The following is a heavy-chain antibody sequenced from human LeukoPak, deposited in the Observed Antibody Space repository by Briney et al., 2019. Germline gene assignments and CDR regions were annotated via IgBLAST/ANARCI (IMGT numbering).Heavy chain of an antibody. D-gene: IGHD2-2*01. CDR1: GYTFTNFG. CDR3: TRGGVVPPASVNWLGP. J-gene: IGHJ5*02. CDR2: ISPYNGNT. Sequence: ASVRVSCKTSGYTFTNFGITWVRQAPGQGLEWVGWISPYNGNTNYAQKLQGRVTLTTDTSTTTAYMELRSLRSDDTAVYYCTRGGVVPPASVNWLGPWGQGTLVTVSS. V-gene: IGHV1-18*01.